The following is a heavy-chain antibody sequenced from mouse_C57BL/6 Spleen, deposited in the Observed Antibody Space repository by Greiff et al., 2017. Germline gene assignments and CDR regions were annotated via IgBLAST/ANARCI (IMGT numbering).Heavy chain of an antibody. CDR2: INPNNGGT. J-gene: IGHJ1*03. CDR3: ARGGGIRRYFDV. Sequence: VQLQQSGPELVKPGASVKISCKASGYTFTDYYMNWVKQSHGKSLEWIGDINPNNGGTSYNQKFKGKATLTVDKSSSTAYMELRSLTSEDSAVYYCARGGGIRRYFDVWGTGTTVTVSS. D-gene: IGHD2-4*01. V-gene: IGHV1-26*01. CDR1: GYTFTDYY.